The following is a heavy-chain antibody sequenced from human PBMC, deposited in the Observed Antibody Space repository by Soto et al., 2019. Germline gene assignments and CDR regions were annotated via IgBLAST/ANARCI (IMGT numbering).Heavy chain of an antibody. CDR3: ARGTMIVVVTSPNAFDI. CDR1: GGTFSSYA. V-gene: IGHV1-69*12. CDR2: IIPIFGTA. Sequence: QVQLVQSGAEVKKPGSSVKVSCKASGGTFSSYAISWVRQAPGQGLEWMGGIIPIFGTANYAQKFQGRVTITADESTSTAYMELSSLRSEDTAVYYCARGTMIVVVTSPNAFDIWGQGTMVTVSS. D-gene: IGHD3-22*01. J-gene: IGHJ3*02.